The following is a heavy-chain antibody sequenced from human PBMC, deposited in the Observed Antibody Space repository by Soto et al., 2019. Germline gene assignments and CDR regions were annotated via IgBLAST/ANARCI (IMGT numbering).Heavy chain of an antibody. V-gene: IGHV3-48*02. J-gene: IGHJ4*02. CDR2: ITSGSSTI. CDR1: GFTVSSYS. CDR3: AGPPRYCSGGTCYPRNY. Sequence: EVQLVESGGGLVQPGGSMRLSCAASGFTVSSYSMNWVRQAPGEGLEWISYITSGSSTIHYADSVKGRFTIPSDNAKDSLYLQMNSLRDEYTAGYYCAGPPRYCSGGTCYPRNYWGQGTLVTGS. D-gene: IGHD2-15*01.